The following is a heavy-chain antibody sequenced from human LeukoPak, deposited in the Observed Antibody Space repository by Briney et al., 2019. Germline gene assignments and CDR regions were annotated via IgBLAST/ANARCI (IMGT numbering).Heavy chain of an antibody. D-gene: IGHD4-17*01. J-gene: IGHJ4*02. Sequence: ASVKVSCKASGGTFSSYAISWVRQATGQGLEWMGWMNPNSGNTGYAQKFQGRVTMTRNTSISTAYMELSSLRSEDTAVYYCARGRYAYRGDYGDYWGQGTLVTVSS. CDR2: MNPNSGNT. V-gene: IGHV1-8*02. CDR3: ARGRYAYRGDYGDY. CDR1: GGTFSSYA.